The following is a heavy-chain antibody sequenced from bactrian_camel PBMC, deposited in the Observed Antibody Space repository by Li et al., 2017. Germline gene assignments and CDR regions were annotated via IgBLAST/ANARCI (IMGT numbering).Heavy chain of an antibody. CDR1: GFAFSSYY. V-gene: IGHV3S40*01. Sequence: VQLVESGGGLVQPGGSLRLSCAASGFAFSSYYMTWVRQAPGKGLEGVAAINSRGGRSYYVDPVKGRFTISRDNAKSTMYLQMNSLNPTDTAVYYCVRDGGYYSMGYWGKGTQVTVS. D-gene: IGHD5*01. J-gene: IGHJ7*01. CDR2: INSRGGRS.